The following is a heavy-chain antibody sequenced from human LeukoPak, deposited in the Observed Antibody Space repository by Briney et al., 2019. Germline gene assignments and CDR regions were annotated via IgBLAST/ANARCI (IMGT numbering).Heavy chain of an antibody. D-gene: IGHD1-14*01. J-gene: IGHJ6*02. CDR3: ARDRATGSYYQYYYGMDV. CDR2: ISGSGGST. V-gene: IGHV3-23*01. CDR1: GFTFSSYA. Sequence: PGGSLRLSCAASGFTFSSYAMSWVRQAPGKGLEWVSAISGSGGSTYYADSVKGRFTISRDNSKNTLYLQMNSLRAEDTAVYYCARDRATGSYYQYYYGMDVWGQGTTVTVSS.